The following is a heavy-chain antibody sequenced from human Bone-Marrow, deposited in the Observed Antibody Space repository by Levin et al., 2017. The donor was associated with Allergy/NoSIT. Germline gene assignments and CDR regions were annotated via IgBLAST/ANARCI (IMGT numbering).Heavy chain of an antibody. J-gene: IGHJ4*02. CDR2: IRSKAYGGTT. V-gene: IGHV3-49*04. CDR1: GFTFGDYA. CDR3: TREKNSGYVFVHAGDNPQHFDY. Sequence: GESLKISCTASGFTFGDYAMSWVRQAPGKGLEWVGFIRSKAYGGTTEYAASVKGRFTISRDDSKSIAYLQMNSLKTEDTAVYYCTREKNSGYVFVHAGDNPQHFDYWGQGTLVTVSS. D-gene: IGHD5-12*01.